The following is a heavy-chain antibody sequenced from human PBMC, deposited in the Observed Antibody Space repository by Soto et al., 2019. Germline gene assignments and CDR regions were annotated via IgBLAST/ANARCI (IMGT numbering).Heavy chain of an antibody. D-gene: IGHD6-6*01. J-gene: IGHJ4*02. CDR1: GGSISSGGYS. V-gene: IGHV4-30-2*01. CDR2: IYHSGST. Sequence: QLQLQESGSGLVKPSQTLSLTCAVSGGSISSGGYSWSWIRQPPGKGLEWIGYIYHSGSTYSNPSFKSRVTISVDRPKNQFSLKLSSVTAADTAVYYCAGGIAARPLGYWGQGTLVTVSS. CDR3: AGGIAARPLGY.